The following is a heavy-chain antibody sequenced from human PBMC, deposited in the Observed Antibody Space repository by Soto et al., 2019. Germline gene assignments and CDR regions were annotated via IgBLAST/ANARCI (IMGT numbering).Heavy chain of an antibody. J-gene: IGHJ6*02. V-gene: IGHV1-58*02. CDR1: GFTFTSSA. D-gene: IGHD3-10*01. CDR2: IVVGSGNT. Sequence: QMQLVQSGPEVKKPGTSVKVSCKASGFTFTSSAMQWVRQARGQRLEWIGWIVVGSGNTNYAQKFQERVTITRDMSTSTAYMELSSLRSEDTAVYYCAADSYYYGSGSYPPNGMDVWGQGTTVTVSS. CDR3: AADSYYYGSGSYPPNGMDV.